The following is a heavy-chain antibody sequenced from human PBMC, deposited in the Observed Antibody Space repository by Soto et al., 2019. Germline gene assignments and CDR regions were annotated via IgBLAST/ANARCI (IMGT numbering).Heavy chain of an antibody. V-gene: IGHV1-18*01. CDR2: ISVYNGDT. CDR1: GYTFTSYG. CDR3: ARVTGSCSSTSCSYYYNYYGMDV. D-gene: IGHD2-2*01. Sequence: QVQLVQSGAEVKKPGASVKVSCKASGYTFTSYGISWVRQAPGQGLEWRGWISVYNGDTNDEQKLQGRVTMTTDTSTSTAYMELRSLRSDDTAVYYCARVTGSCSSTSCSYYYNYYGMDVWGQGTTVTVSS. J-gene: IGHJ6*02.